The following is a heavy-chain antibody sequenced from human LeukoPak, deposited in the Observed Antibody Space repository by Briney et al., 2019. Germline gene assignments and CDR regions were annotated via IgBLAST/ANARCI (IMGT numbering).Heavy chain of an antibody. CDR2: ISGSGGST. CDR3: AKVDYDSSGYYGGHFDY. Sequence: GGSLRLSCAASGFTFSSYAMSWVRQAPGKGLEWVSAISGSGGSTYYADSVKGRFTISRDNSKNTLYLQMNSLRAEDTAVYYCAKVDYDSSGYYGGHFDYWGQGTLVTVSP. J-gene: IGHJ4*02. D-gene: IGHD3-22*01. V-gene: IGHV3-23*01. CDR1: GFTFSSYA.